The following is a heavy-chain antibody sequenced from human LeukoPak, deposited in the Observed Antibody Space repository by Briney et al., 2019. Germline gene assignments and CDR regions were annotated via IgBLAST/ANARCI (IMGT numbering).Heavy chain of an antibody. D-gene: IGHD3-9*01. V-gene: IGHV4-39*01. J-gene: IGHJ5*02. CDR2: IYYSGST. CDR3: ARQRLTYYDILTGYPRGGFDP. CDR1: GGSISSSSYY. Sequence: PSETLSLTCTVSGGSISSSSYYWGWIRQPPGKGLEWIGSIYYSGSTYYNPSLKSRVTISVDTSKNQFSLKLSSVTAADTAVYYCARQRLTYYDILTGYPRGGFDPWGQGNLVTVSS.